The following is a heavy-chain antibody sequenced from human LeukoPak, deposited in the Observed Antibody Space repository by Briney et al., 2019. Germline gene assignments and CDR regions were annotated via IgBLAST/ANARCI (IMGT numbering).Heavy chain of an antibody. Sequence: GGSLRLSCAASGFTFSSYSMNWVRQAPGKGLEWVSSISSSSSYIYYADSVKGRFTISRDNAKNSLYLQMNSLRAEDTAVYYCARDDTYYDFWSGLLPYYYYGMDVWGQGTTVTVSS. CDR1: GFTFSSYS. V-gene: IGHV3-21*01. J-gene: IGHJ6*02. CDR2: ISSSSSYI. D-gene: IGHD3-3*01. CDR3: ARDDTYYDFWSGLLPYYYYGMDV.